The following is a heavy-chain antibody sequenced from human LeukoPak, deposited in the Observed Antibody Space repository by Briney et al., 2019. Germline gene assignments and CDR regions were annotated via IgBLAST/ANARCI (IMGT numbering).Heavy chain of an antibody. CDR2: IKQDGSEK. CDR1: GFTFSSYW. CDR3: ARGIAVAGTNYFDY. J-gene: IGHJ4*02. Sequence: GGSLRLSCAASGFTFSSYWMSWVRQAPGKGLEWVANIKQDGSEKYYVDSVKGRFTISRDNSKNTLYFQMNSLRAEDTAVYYCARGIAVAGTNYFDYWGQGTLVTVSS. V-gene: IGHV3-7*03. D-gene: IGHD6-19*01.